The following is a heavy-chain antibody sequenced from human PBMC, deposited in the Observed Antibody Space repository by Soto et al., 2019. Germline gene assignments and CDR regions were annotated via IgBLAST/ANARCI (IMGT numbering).Heavy chain of an antibody. V-gene: IGHV1-69*01. CDR3: ARVGPPSPSVIWFFDL. CDR2: IIPMLAAP. CDR1: GGSFRTYA. J-gene: IGHJ2*01. D-gene: IGHD2-21*01. Sequence: QGQLVQSGAEVKKPGSSVKVSCKASGGSFRTYAINWVRQAPGQGLEWMGGIIPMLAAPTYAQKFQGRLTIKAGESTTTVYMELSSLTSEDTAVYYCARVGPPSPSVIWFFDLWGRGTLVTVSS.